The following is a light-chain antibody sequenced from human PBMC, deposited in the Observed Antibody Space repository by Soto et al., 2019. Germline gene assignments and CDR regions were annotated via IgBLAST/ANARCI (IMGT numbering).Light chain of an antibody. Sequence: DIQMTQSPSSLSASVGDRVTITCQASQDINIYLNWYQQKPGKAPKLLITAATNLETGVPSRFSRSGSGTEFTFTISSLQPEDIATYFCQQYLNLLTFGGGTKVQIK. J-gene: IGKJ4*01. CDR1: QDINIY. CDR3: QQYLNLLT. CDR2: AAT. V-gene: IGKV1-33*01.